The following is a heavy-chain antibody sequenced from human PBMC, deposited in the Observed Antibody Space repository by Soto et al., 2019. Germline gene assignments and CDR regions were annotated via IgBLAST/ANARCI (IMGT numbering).Heavy chain of an antibody. J-gene: IGHJ6*04. D-gene: IGHD3-3*01. CDR3: GKRKELGVVRYGLDA. CDR2: FGGDENYT. V-gene: IGHV3-74*01. CDR1: GFSVKRYW. Sequence: GGSLRLSWGASGFSVKRYWMHWVRQAPGKGLVWLSRFGGDENYTDYADSVRGRFTISRDIAKNMIYLQTKSLRAEDTAVYYCGKRKELGVVRYGLDAWAKGTTVTVSS.